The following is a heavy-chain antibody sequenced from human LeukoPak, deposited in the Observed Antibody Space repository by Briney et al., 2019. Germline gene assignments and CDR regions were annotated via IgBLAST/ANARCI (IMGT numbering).Heavy chain of an antibody. CDR1: GFTFGDYA. D-gene: IGHD3-22*01. CDR3: TRRRGYYYDSSGYYLFDY. V-gene: IGHV3-49*03. J-gene: IGHJ4*02. Sequence: GSLRLSCTASGFTFGDYAMSWFRQAPGKGLEWVGFIRSKAYGGTTEYAASVKGRFTISRDDSKSIAYLQMNSLKTEDTAVYYCTRRRGYYYDSSGYYLFDYWGQGTLVTVSS. CDR2: IRSKAYGGTT.